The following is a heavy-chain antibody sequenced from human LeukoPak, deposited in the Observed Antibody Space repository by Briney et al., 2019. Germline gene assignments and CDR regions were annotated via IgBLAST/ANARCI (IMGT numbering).Heavy chain of an antibody. D-gene: IGHD5-18*01. Sequence: SATLSLTCTVSGGSIATYYWSWIRQSPGKGLEWIAYIYYGGTNYNPSLKSRVTISVDTSKNQFSLNLRSATAADTAVYYCAKEGYSYGFDYWGQGTLVTVSS. J-gene: IGHJ4*02. CDR3: AKEGYSYGFDY. CDR2: IYYGGT. V-gene: IGHV4-59*01. CDR1: GGSIATYY.